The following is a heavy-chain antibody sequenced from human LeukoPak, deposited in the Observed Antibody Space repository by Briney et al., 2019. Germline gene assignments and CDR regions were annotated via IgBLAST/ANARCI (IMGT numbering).Heavy chain of an antibody. CDR1: GGSISSYY. CDR3: ARDKRNPHYYYYYVDV. Sequence: SETLSLTCTVSGGSISSYYWSWIRQPPGKGLEWIGYIYYSGSTNYNPSLKSRVTISVDTSKNQFSLKLSSVTAADTAVYYCARDKRNPHYYYYYVDVWGKGTTVTVSS. CDR2: IYYSGST. V-gene: IGHV4-59*01. D-gene: IGHD2/OR15-2a*01. J-gene: IGHJ6*03.